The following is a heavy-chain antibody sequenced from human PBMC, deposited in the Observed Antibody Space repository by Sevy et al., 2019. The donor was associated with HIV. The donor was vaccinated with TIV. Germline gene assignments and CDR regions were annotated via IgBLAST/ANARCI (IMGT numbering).Heavy chain of an antibody. Sequence: GGSLRLSCAASGFTFSSYAMSWVRQAPGKGLEWVSAISGSGGSTDYDDSVKGRFTISRDNSKDTLYLQMNSLRAEDTAVCYCAKAALATAARRRAGCDYWGQGTLVTVSS. CDR1: GFTFSSYA. CDR3: AKAALATAARRRAGCDY. D-gene: IGHD6-6*01. CDR2: ISGSGGST. V-gene: IGHV3-23*01. J-gene: IGHJ4*02.